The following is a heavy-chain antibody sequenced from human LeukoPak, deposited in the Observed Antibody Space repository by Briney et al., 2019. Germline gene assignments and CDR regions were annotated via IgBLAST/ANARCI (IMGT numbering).Heavy chain of an antibody. CDR1: GYIFTGYY. D-gene: IGHD3-10*01. CDR2: INPNSGGT. J-gene: IGHJ4*02. V-gene: IGHV1-2*02. CDR3: ARDRAVWGDFDY. Sequence: ASVKVSCKASGYIFTGYYMHWVRQAPGQGLEWVGWINPNSGGTNYAQKFQGRVTMTRDTSISTAYMELSRLRSDDTAVYYCARDRAVWGDFDYWGQGTLVTVSS.